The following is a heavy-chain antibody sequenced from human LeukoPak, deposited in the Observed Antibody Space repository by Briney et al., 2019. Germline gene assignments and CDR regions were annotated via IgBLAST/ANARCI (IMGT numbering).Heavy chain of an antibody. CDR3: ARNRGGSGYYEY. CDR2: IYGSENSNFNP. V-gene: IGHV4-4*07. CDR1: GGSIENYY. J-gene: IGHJ4*02. D-gene: IGHD2-15*01. Sequence: TSETLSLTCTVYGGSIENYYWSWIRQSADKGLQWLGRIYGSENSNFNPKFNPSLMSRVTMALDASKNQFSLTLMSVTAADTAVYFCARNRGGSGYYEYWGQGTLVSVSS.